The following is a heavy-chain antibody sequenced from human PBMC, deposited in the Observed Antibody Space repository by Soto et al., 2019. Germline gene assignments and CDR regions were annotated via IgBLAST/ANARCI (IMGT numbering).Heavy chain of an antibody. CDR2: IYPGDSDN. Sequence: PGESLKISCKGSGDSFTSYWIGWLRQMAVKGLEWMGIIYPGDSDNRYSPSFQGQVTISADKSISTAYMQWSSLKASDTAMYYCARQKKAVAGSINFEYWGQGTLVTVSS. V-gene: IGHV5-51*01. CDR3: ARQKKAVAGSINFEY. D-gene: IGHD6-19*01. CDR1: GDSFTSYW. J-gene: IGHJ4*02.